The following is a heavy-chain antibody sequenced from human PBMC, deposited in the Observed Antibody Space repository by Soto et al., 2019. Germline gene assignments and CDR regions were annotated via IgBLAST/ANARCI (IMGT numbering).Heavy chain of an antibody. V-gene: IGHV3-15*01. Sequence: PGGSLRLSCAASAFTFSNAWMSWVRQAPGKGLEWVGRIKSKTDGGTTDYAAPVKGRFTIARDDSKTTLYLQMNSLKTEDTAVYYCARGPGITVADTVGAFDIWGQGTVVTVSS. J-gene: IGHJ3*02. CDR3: ARGPGITVADTVGAFDI. D-gene: IGHD6-19*01. CDR2: IKSKTDGGTT. CDR1: AFTFSNAW.